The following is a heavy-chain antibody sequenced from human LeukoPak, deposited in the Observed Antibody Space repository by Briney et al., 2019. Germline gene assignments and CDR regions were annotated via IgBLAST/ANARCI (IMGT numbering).Heavy chain of an antibody. Sequence: GGSLRLSCAASGFTFSSYGMHWVRQAPGKGLEWVAFIRYDGSDKFYADSVKGRFTISRDNSKNTLYLQMNSLRAEDTAVYYCARAGPSSSWHQFDYWGQGTLVTVSS. V-gene: IGHV3-30*02. J-gene: IGHJ4*02. CDR3: ARAGPSSSWHQFDY. D-gene: IGHD6-13*01. CDR2: IRYDGSDK. CDR1: GFTFSSYG.